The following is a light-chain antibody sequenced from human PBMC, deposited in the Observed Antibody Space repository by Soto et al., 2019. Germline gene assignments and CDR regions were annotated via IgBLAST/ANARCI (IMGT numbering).Light chain of an antibody. CDR1: TSNIGSYT. J-gene: IGLJ1*01. CDR3: AAWDDSLNGYV. CDR2: GND. Sequence: QSVLTQPPSASGTPGQRVTISCSGSTSNIGSYTVNWYQQLPGTAPKLLFYGNDQRPSGVPDRFSGSKSGTSASLAISGLQSEDGADYYCAAWDDSLNGYVFGTGTKVTVL. V-gene: IGLV1-44*01.